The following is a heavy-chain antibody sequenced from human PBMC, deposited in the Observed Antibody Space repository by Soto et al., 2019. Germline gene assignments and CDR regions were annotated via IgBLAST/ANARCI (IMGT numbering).Heavy chain of an antibody. Sequence: QVQLVQSGAEVKKPGASVKVSCKASGYTFTSYFITWVRQAPGQGLEWMGWISAYNGNTNYAQMLQGRVTMTTDTSTATAYMEMRSLGSDDTAVYFCARQNYDSGMDVWGQGTTVTVSS. V-gene: IGHV1-18*01. J-gene: IGHJ6*02. CDR1: GYTFTSYF. CDR2: ISAYNGNT. CDR3: ARQNYDSGMDV.